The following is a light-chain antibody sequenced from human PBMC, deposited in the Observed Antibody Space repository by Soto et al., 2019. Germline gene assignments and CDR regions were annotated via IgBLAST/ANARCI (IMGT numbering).Light chain of an antibody. J-gene: IGKJ1*01. V-gene: IGKV1-5*03. CDR3: QQCNSYPPT. CDR1: QSISSW. CDR2: KAS. Sequence: DIQMTQSPSTLSASVGDIVTITCRASQSISSWLAWYQQKPGKAPKVLIYKASNLQSGVPSRFSGSGSGTDFTLTISSLQPDDFATYYCQQCNSYPPTFGQGTTVDIK.